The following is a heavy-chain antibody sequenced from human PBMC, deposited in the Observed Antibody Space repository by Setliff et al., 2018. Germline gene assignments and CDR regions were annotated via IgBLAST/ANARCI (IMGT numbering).Heavy chain of an antibody. CDR2: IKSKTDGGTT. Sequence: LSLSCAASGFTFSNAWMSWVRQAPGKGLEWVGRIKSKTDGGTTDYAAPVKGRFTISRDNSKNTLYLQMNSLRAEDTAVYYCAKIINRWELWDAFDVWGQGTMVTVSS. D-gene: IGHD1-26*01. V-gene: IGHV3-15*01. CDR3: AKIINRWELWDAFDV. CDR1: GFTFSNAW. J-gene: IGHJ3*01.